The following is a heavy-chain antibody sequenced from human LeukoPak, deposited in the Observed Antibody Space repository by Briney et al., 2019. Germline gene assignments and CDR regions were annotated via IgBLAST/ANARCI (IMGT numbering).Heavy chain of an antibody. Sequence: GGSLRLSCAASGFTFSTFGMSWVRQAPGKGLEWVSGISGSGASTYDADSVKGRFTISRDNSKNTLYLQMTSLRVEDTGVYYCAKASWGSFGGMAFNIWGQGTMVTVSS. D-gene: IGHD3-16*01. CDR2: ISGSGAST. J-gene: IGHJ3*02. CDR1: GFTFSTFG. CDR3: AKASWGSFGGMAFNI. V-gene: IGHV3-23*01.